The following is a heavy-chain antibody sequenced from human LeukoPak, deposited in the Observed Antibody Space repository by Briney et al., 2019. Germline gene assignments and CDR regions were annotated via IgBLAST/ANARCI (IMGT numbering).Heavy chain of an antibody. CDR3: ARVKRDCSGGSCYSYDY. CDR1: GFIFSDYY. J-gene: IGHJ4*02. V-gene: IGHV3-23*01. CDR2: ISGNGDIT. D-gene: IGHD2-15*01. Sequence: GGSLRLSCEASGFIFSDYYMTWIRQAPGKGLEWVSAISGNGDITYYADSVRGRFTISRDNSKNTLYMQMNSLRAEDTAVYYCARVKRDCSGGSCYSYDYWGQGTLVTVSS.